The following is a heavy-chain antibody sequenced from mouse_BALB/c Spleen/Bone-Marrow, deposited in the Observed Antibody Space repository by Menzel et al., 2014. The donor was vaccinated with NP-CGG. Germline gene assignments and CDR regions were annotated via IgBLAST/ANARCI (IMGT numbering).Heavy chain of an antibody. CDR2: IRNKANGYTS. J-gene: IGHJ1*01. CDR3: ASDINYSNYWYFDG. CDR1: GYTFTDYY. Sequence: EVQRVESGGGLVQPGGSVRLSCATSGYTFTDYYMSWVRQPPGQALEWLGFIRNKANGYTSEYSASVKARFTISRDNSQSILYLQMNTMRAEDSATDYGASDINYSNYWYFDGWGAGTTVTVSS. D-gene: IGHD2-5*01. V-gene: IGHV7-3*02.